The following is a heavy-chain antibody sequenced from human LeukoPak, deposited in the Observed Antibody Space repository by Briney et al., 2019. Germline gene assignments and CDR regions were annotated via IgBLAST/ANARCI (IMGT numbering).Heavy chain of an antibody. V-gene: IGHV1-69*04. CDR2: IIPILGIA. CDR1: GGTFSSYA. CDR3: ARHIAAAGYYYYYMDV. J-gene: IGHJ6*03. Sequence: ASVKVSCKASGGTFSSYAISWVRQAPGQGLEWVGRIIPILGIANYAQKFQGRVTITADKSTSTAYMELSSLRSEDTAVYYCARHIAAAGYYYYYMDVWGKGTTVTVSS. D-gene: IGHD6-13*01.